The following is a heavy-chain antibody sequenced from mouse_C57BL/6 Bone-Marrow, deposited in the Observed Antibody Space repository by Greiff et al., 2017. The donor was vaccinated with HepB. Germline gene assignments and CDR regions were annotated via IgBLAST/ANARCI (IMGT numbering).Heavy chain of an antibody. CDR2: ISGGGGNT. D-gene: IGHD2-5*01. V-gene: IGHV5-9*01. CDR1: GFTFSSYT. CDR3: ARHDYSNKYYYAMDY. Sequence: EVKLVESGGGLVKPGGSLKLSCAASGFTFSSYTMSWVRQTPEKRLEWVATISGGGGNTYYPDSVKGRFTISRDNAKNTLYLQMSSLRSEDTALYYCARHDYSNKYYYAMDYWGQGTSVTVSS. J-gene: IGHJ4*01.